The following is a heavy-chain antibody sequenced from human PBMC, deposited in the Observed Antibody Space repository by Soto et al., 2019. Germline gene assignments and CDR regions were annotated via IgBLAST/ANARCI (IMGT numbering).Heavy chain of an antibody. Sequence: GGSLRLSCAASGFTFSSYGMHWVRQAPGKGLEWVAVIWYDGSNKYYADSVKGRFTISRDNSKNTLYLQMNSLRAEDTAVYYCARDWSNGYSSSWSPPLLGYWGQGTLVTVSS. D-gene: IGHD6-13*01. CDR1: GFTFSSYG. CDR2: IWYDGSNK. J-gene: IGHJ4*02. V-gene: IGHV3-33*01. CDR3: ARDWSNGYSSSWSPPLLGY.